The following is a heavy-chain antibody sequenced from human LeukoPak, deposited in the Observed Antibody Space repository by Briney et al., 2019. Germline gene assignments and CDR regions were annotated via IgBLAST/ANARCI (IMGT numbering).Heavy chain of an antibody. CDR1: GFTVSSNY. Sequence: GGSLRLSCAASGFTVSSNYMSWVRQAPGKGLEWVSVIYSGGSTYYADSVKGRFTISRDNSKNTLYLQMNSLRAEDTAVYCCARALLDYYDSSGYFDYWGQGTLVTVSS. CDR3: ARALLDYYDSSGYFDY. J-gene: IGHJ4*02. D-gene: IGHD3-22*01. V-gene: IGHV3-53*01. CDR2: IYSGGST.